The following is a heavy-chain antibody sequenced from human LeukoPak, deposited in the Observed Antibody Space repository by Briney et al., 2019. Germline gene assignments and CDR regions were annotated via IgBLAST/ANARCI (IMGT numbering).Heavy chain of an antibody. CDR3: ARGPQLVDYYYIDV. J-gene: IGHJ6*03. CDR2: TYYRSKWYY. Sequence: SQTLSLTCAISEYSVSSNSAAWNWIRQSPSRGLEWLGRTYYRSKWYYDYAVSVKSRIAINPDTSKNQFTLQLNSVTPEDTAVYYCARGPQLVDYYYIDVWGKGTTVTVSS. D-gene: IGHD6-13*01. CDR1: EYSVSSNSAA. V-gene: IGHV6-1*01.